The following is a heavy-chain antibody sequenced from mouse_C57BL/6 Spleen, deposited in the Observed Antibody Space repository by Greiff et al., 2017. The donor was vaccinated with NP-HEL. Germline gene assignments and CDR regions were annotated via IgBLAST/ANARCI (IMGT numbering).Heavy chain of an antibody. CDR1: GYSITSGYY. CDR3: ARESYYYGSSFYY. V-gene: IGHV3-6*01. CDR2: ISYDGSN. J-gene: IGHJ2*01. Sequence: EVQLVESGPGLVKPSQSLSLTCSVTGYSITSGYYWNWIRQFPGNKLEWMGYISYDGSNNYNPSLKNRISITRDTSKNQFFLKLNSVTTEDTATYYCARESYYYGSSFYYWGQGTTLTVSS. D-gene: IGHD1-1*01.